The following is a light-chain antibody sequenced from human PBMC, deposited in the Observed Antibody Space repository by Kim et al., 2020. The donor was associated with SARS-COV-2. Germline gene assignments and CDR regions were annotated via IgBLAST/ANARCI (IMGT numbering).Light chain of an antibody. CDR2: DAS. J-gene: IGKJ4*02. Sequence: VSPGDRVTLACRASQSVNSYLAWYQQKPGQAPRLLIFDASAWATGVPARFSGSGSGTDFTLTISSLEPEDFGVYYCQQYGSGPLTFGGGTKVDIK. V-gene: IGKV3-11*01. CDR3: QQYGSGPLT. CDR1: QSVNSY.